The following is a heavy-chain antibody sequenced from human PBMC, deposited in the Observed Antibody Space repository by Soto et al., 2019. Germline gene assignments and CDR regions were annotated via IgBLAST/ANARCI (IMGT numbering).Heavy chain of an antibody. V-gene: IGHV1-2*04. Sequence: EASVKVSCKASGYTFTGYYMHWVRQAPGQGLEWMGWINPNSGGTNYAQKFQGWVTMTRDTSISTAYMELSRLRSDDTAVYYCARDGIYGSGSSSDRGQGTLVTVSS. CDR3: ARDGIYGSGSSSD. D-gene: IGHD3-10*01. CDR1: GYTFTGYY. J-gene: IGHJ4*02. CDR2: INPNSGGT.